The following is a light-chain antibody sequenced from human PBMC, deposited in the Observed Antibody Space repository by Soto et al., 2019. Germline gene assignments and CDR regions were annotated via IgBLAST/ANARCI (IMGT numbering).Light chain of an antibody. Sequence: DIQMTQSPSSLSASVRDRITITCRASQSISNHLNWYQQKPGKGPNLLIYAASGLQRGVPSRFSGSGSGRDFVLTISSLQPEDSATYYCQQSYGTPWTFGQGTKVDIK. CDR1: QSISNH. J-gene: IGKJ1*01. V-gene: IGKV1-39*01. CDR3: QQSYGTPWT. CDR2: AAS.